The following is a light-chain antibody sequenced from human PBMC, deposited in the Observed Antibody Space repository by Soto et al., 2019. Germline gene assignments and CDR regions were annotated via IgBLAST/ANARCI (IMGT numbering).Light chain of an antibody. J-gene: IGKJ5*01. CDR1: QSVRSY. CDR2: DAS. CDR3: QQRSNWRIT. Sequence: EILLTQSPSTLSLSPGERATLSCRASQSVRSYLAWYQQKPGQAPRLLIYDASNRATGIPARFSGSGSGTDFTLTITSLEPEDFEIYYCQQRSNWRITFGQGTRLEIK. V-gene: IGKV3-11*01.